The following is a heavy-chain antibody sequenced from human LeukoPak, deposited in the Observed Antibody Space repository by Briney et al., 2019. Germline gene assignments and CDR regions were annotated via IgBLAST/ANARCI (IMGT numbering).Heavy chain of an antibody. D-gene: IGHD4-23*01. CDR3: ARGGRSVAYYFDY. CDR1: GFTFSSYS. CDR2: ISSSSSYI. Sequence: GGSLRLSCAASGFTFSSYSMNWVRQAPGKGLEWVSSISSSSSYIYYADSVEGRFTISRDNAKNSLYLQMNSLRAEDTAVYYCARGGRSVAYYFDYWGQGTLVTVSS. V-gene: IGHV3-21*01. J-gene: IGHJ4*02.